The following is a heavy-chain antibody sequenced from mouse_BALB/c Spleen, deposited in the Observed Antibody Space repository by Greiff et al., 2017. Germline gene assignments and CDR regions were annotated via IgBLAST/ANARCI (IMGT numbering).Heavy chain of an antibody. CDR2: IDTSDSYT. CDR1: GYTFTDYW. J-gene: IGHJ4*01. CDR3: ARGYDGPYAMDY. Sequence: VQLQQPGAELVMPGASVKMSCKASGYTFTDYWMHWVKQRPGQGLEWIGAIDTSDSYTSYNQKFKGKATLTVDESSSTAYMQLSSLTSEDSAVYYCARGYDGPYAMDYWGQGTSVTVSS. V-gene: IGHV1-69*01. D-gene: IGHD2-14*01.